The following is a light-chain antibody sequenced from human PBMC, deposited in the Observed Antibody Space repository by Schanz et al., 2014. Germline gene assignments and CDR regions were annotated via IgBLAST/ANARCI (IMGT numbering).Light chain of an antibody. CDR3: CSYAGRV. CDR1: SSDVGGYNY. J-gene: IGLJ3*02. CDR2: DVS. V-gene: IGLV2-11*01. Sequence: QSALTRPRSVSGSPGQSVTISCTGTSSDVGGYNYVSWYQQHPGKAPKVMIYDVSERPSGVPDRFSGSKSGNTASLTVSGLQAEDEADYYCCSYAGRVFGGGTKLTVL.